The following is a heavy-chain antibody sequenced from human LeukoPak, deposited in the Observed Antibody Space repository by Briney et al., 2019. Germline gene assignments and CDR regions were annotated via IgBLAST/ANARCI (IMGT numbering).Heavy chain of an antibody. CDR1: GFTVSSNY. CDR2: IYSGGST. V-gene: IGHV3-66*01. Sequence: GGSLRLSCAASGFTVSSNYMGWVRQAPGKGLEWVSVIYSGGSTYYADSVKGRFTISRDNSKNTLYLQMNSLRAEDTAVYYCARDRFHSSSWVDYWGQGTLVTVSS. D-gene: IGHD6-13*01. CDR3: ARDRFHSSSWVDY. J-gene: IGHJ4*02.